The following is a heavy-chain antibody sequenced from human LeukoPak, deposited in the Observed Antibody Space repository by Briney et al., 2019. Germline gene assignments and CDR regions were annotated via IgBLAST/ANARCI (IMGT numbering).Heavy chain of an antibody. V-gene: IGHV3-30-3*01. CDR1: EFTFSNYA. Sequence: GGSLRLSCAASEFTFSNYALHWVRQAPGKGLQWVAVISYDGNTIHYADSVKGRFIISRDTSKNTLYLQMNSLRDEDTAVYYCARSGGLQKFDYWGQGTLVTVSS. CDR3: ARSGGLQKFDY. CDR2: ISYDGNTI. D-gene: IGHD4-11*01. J-gene: IGHJ4*02.